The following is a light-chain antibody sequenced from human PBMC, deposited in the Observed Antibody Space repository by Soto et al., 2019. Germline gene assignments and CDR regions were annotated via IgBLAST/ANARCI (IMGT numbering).Light chain of an antibody. V-gene: IGKV3-20*01. CDR2: GAS. CDR3: QQYGSSPPYT. CDR1: QSVSSIH. J-gene: IGKJ2*01. Sequence: EIVLTQSPGTLSLSPGEGATLSCRASQSVSSIHLAWYQQKPGQAPRLLIFGASSRASDIPDRFSGSGSGTDFTLTISRLEHEDFVVYYCQQYGSSPPYTFGQGTKLEIK.